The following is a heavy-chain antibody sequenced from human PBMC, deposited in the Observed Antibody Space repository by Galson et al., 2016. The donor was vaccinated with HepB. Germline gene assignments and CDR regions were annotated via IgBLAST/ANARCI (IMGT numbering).Heavy chain of an antibody. D-gene: IGHD3-9*01. Sequence: TLSLTCTVSDGSISSGVYYWSWIRQHPGRGLEWIGYIYYNGSTYYNLSLKRRVTISVETSKNQFSLKLSSVTAADTAVYYCARDAVILTGYKAGFDYWGQGTLVTVSS. CDR2: IYYNGST. J-gene: IGHJ4*02. CDR1: DGSISSGVYY. V-gene: IGHV4-31*03. CDR3: ARDAVILTGYKAGFDY.